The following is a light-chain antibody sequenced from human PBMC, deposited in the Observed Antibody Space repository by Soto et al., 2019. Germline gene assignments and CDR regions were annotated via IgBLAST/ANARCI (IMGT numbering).Light chain of an antibody. J-gene: IGKJ1*01. Sequence: EIVLTQSPATLSLSPGERATLSCRASQSVSSYLAWYQQKPGQAPRLLISDASNRATGIPARFSGGGSGTDFTLTISRLEPEDFAVYYCQQYNNWPRTFGQGTKVDIK. V-gene: IGKV3-11*01. CDR1: QSVSSY. CDR2: DAS. CDR3: QQYNNWPRT.